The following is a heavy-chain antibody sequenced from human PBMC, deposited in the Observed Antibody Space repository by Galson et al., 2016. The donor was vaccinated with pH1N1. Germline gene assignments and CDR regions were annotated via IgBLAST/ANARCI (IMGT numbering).Heavy chain of an antibody. CDR3: LIVNNLVVPGEGWYYYYGMDV. V-gene: IGHV4-4*07. D-gene: IGHD2-15*01. CDR1: GASISRHY. CDR2: LYKSGST. J-gene: IGHJ6*02. Sequence: SETLSLTCSVSGASISRHYWSWIRQPAGKGLEWIGSLYKSGSTKYNPSLKSRITMSGDTSKNQFSLKLSSVTAADTAVHYCLIVNNLVVPGEGWYYYYGMDVWGRGTTVTVSS.